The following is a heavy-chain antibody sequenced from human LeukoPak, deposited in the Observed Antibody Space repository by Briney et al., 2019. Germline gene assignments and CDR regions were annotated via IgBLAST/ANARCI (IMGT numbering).Heavy chain of an antibody. V-gene: IGHV1-69*05. J-gene: IGHJ6*03. D-gene: IGHD5-24*01. CDR2: IMLLFGTA. CDR3: ASGSLGDGYGVGDYYQYMDV. Sequence: SVKVSCKASGGTFNSYAISWVRQAPGQGLEWMGGIMLLFGTANYAQEFQGRVTFTTDESASTAYMEVSSLRSEDTAVYYCASGSLGDGYGVGDYYQYMDVWGKGTTVTVSS. CDR1: GGTFNSYA.